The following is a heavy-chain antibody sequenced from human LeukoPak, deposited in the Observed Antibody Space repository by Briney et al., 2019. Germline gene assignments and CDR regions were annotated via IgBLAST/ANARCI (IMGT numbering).Heavy chain of an antibody. D-gene: IGHD6-19*01. CDR3: ARGSPLMAGIYNFDY. CDR2: IFYSGST. CDR1: SGSISGYY. J-gene: IGHJ4*02. V-gene: IGHV4-59*01. Sequence: PSETLSLTCSVSSGSISGYYWNWMRQPPGKGLEWIGQIFYSGSTTYNPSLKSPVTISVDTSKNQFSLKVRSVTAADTAVYYCARGSPLMAGIYNFDYWGQGRLVTVSS.